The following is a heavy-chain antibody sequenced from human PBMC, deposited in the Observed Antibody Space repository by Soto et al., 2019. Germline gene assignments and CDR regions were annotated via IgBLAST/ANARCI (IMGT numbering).Heavy chain of an antibody. D-gene: IGHD5-12*01. CDR1: GGTFRNYA. CDR3: ARDRGYNGYSFDY. Sequence: QVQLVQSGAEVKKPGSLVKVSCKASGGTFRNYAISWVRQAPGQGLEWMGGVIPIFGTTKYAQKFQGRVTITADESTGTAYMELSSLKSEDSAVYYCARDRGYNGYSFDYWGQGTLVAVSS. J-gene: IGHJ4*02. V-gene: IGHV1-69*01. CDR2: VIPIFGTT.